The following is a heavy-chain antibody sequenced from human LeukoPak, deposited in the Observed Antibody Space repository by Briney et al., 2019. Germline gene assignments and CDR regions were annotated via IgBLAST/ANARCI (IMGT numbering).Heavy chain of an antibody. CDR1: GFTFSSYA. Sequence: PGRSLRLSCAASGFTFSSYAMHWVRQAPGKGLEWVAVISYDGSNKYYADSVKGRFTISRDNSKNTLYLQMNSLRAEDTAVYYCAKDFRYYDSSGYFDYWGQGTLVTVSS. CDR3: AKDFRYYDSSGYFDY. V-gene: IGHV3-30*04. CDR2: ISYDGSNK. D-gene: IGHD3-22*01. J-gene: IGHJ4*02.